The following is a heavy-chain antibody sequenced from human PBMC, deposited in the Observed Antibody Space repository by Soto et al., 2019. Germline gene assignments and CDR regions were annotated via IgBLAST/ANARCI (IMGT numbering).Heavy chain of an antibody. D-gene: IGHD1-1*01. J-gene: IGHJ4*02. CDR2: INPNSGGT. CDR3: AREPATAKPEGVDF. V-gene: IGHV1-2*02. CDR1: GYTFSDYY. Sequence: QVQLVQSGAEVRKPGASVKVSCKASGYTFSDYYIHWVRQAPGQGLGWMGWINPNSGGTKYAPKFQGGVTMTRDTSITTAYRELSRLRSGDTAVYYCAREPATAKPEGVDFWGQGTLVTVSS.